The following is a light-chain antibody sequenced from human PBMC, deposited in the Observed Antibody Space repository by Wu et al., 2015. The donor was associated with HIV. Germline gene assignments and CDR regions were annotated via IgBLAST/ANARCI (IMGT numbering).Light chain of an antibody. Sequence: DYQMTQSPSSLSASVGDRVTITCRASQNINRWLAWYQVKPGKAPKPLIYAASNLQSGVPPRFSGSGSGTEFTLTISSLQPEDSATYYCQQANNYPITFGQGTRLDNK. CDR1: QNINRW. V-gene: IGKV1-12*01. CDR3: QQANNYPIT. J-gene: IGKJ5*01. CDR2: AAS.